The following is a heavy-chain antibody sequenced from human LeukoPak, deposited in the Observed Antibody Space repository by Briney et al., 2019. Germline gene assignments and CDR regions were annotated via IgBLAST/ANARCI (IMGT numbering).Heavy chain of an antibody. V-gene: IGHV1-18*01. J-gene: IGHJ5*02. CDR3: ARDRRFGVGWFDP. Sequence: ASVKVSCKASGYTFTSYAMHWVRQAPGQRLEWMGWISAHNGNTNYAQKLQGRVTMTTDTSTSTAYMELRSLRSDDTAVYYCARDRRFGVGWFDPWGQGTLVTVSS. CDR2: ISAHNGNT. D-gene: IGHD3-10*01. CDR1: GYTFTSYA.